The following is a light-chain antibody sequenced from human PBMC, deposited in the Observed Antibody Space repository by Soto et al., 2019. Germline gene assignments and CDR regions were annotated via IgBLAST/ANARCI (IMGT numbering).Light chain of an antibody. V-gene: IGKV3-11*01. CDR3: QQYGSSPLT. CDR2: DAS. J-gene: IGKJ4*01. Sequence: ETVLTQSPARLSLSPGERATLSCRAGQSVSDYLAWYQQKPGQPPRLLFFDASNRVTGVPARFSAGGSGTDFTLIISNLEPEDFAVYYCQQYGSSPLTFGGGTKVEIE. CDR1: QSVSDY.